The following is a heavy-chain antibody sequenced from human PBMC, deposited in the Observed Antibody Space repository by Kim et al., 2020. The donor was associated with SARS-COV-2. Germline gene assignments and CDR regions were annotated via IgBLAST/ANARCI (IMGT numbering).Heavy chain of an antibody. CDR3: AKSTSSILRFFESLFFED. Sequence: GGSLRLSCTASGFTFSSYAMGWVRQAPGKGLEWVSVISGSGDNTDYADSVKGRFTIFRDNFKNTFYLQMNSLRVEDTAIYYCAKSTSSILRFFESLFFEDWGQGTLVTVSS. J-gene: IGHJ4*02. V-gene: IGHV3-23*01. D-gene: IGHD3-3*01. CDR1: GFTFSSYA. CDR2: ISGSGDNT.